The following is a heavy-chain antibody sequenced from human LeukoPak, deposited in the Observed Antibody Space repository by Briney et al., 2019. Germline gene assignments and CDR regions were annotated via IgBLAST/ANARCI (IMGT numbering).Heavy chain of an antibody. CDR3: ARHQWLSNFDY. J-gene: IGHJ4*02. Sequence: SKTLSLTCSVSGGSISTYYWSWIRQPPGKGLEWIGYIYYSGSTNYNPSLKSRVTISVDTSKNQFSLKLSSVTAADTAVYYCARHQWLSNFDYWGQGTLVTVSS. CDR1: GGSISTYY. D-gene: IGHD6-19*01. V-gene: IGHV4-59*08. CDR2: IYYSGST.